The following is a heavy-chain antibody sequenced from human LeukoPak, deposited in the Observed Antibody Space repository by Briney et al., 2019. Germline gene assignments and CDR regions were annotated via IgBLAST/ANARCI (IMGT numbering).Heavy chain of an antibody. Sequence: SETLSLTCAVYGGSFSGYYWSWIRQPPGKGLEWIGEINHSGSTNYNPSLKSRVTISVDTSKNQFSLKLSSVTAADTAVYYCARGVSCTHWGQGILVTVSS. V-gene: IGHV4-34*01. D-gene: IGHD3-16*01. CDR1: GGSFSGYY. CDR3: ARGVSCTH. J-gene: IGHJ4*02. CDR2: INHSGST.